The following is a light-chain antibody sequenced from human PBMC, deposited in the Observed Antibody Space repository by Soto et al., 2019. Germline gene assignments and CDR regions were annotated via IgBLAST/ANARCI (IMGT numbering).Light chain of an antibody. CDR2: YDD. CDR3: SVWDDHLNGVV. J-gene: IGLJ2*01. Sequence: QSVLTQPPSVSEAPRQRVTISCSGSRSNIGNNAVNWYQQLPGKAPKLLIYYDDLLSSGVSDRFSGSKSGTSASLAISGLQSEDESDYYCSVWDDHLNGVVFCGGTTVTVL. CDR1: RSNIGNNA. V-gene: IGLV1-36*01.